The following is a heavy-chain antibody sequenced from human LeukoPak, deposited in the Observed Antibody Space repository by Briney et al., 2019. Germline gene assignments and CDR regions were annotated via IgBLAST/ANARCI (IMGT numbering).Heavy chain of an antibody. CDR3: ARGPVDCSGGSCYSLYYFDY. Sequence: AGRSLRLSCAASEFTFSSYAMHWVRQAPGKGLEWLAVVSYDGSNKYYADSVKGRFTISRDNSRNTLYLQMNSLRPEDTAVYYCARGPVDCSGGSCYSLYYFDYWGQGTLVTVSS. CDR1: EFTFSSYA. D-gene: IGHD2-15*01. V-gene: IGHV3-30*04. CDR2: VSYDGSNK. J-gene: IGHJ4*02.